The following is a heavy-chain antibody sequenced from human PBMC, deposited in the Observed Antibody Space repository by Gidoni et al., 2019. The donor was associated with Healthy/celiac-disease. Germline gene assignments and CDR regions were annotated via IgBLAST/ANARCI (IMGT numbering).Heavy chain of an antibody. D-gene: IGHD5-18*01. Sequence: EVQLVESGGGLVQPGGSLRLSCAASGFTFSIYWMSWVRQAPGKGLEWVAKIKQDGSEKYYVDSVKGRFTISRDNAKNSLYLQMNSLRAEDTAVYYCARAVQLWSPFDYWGQGTLVTVSS. CDR1: GFTFSIYW. CDR3: ARAVQLWSPFDY. CDR2: IKQDGSEK. V-gene: IGHV3-7*01. J-gene: IGHJ4*02.